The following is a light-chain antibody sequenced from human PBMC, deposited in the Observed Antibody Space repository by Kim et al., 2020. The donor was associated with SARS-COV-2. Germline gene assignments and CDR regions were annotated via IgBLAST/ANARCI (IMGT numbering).Light chain of an antibody. Sequence: QRLTIACTGSSSNIGAGYDVPWYQQLPGTAPKLLIYGNSNRPSGVPNRFSGSKSGTSASLAITGLQAEDEADYYCQSYDSSLSAVVFGGGTQLTVL. CDR3: QSYDSSLSAVV. J-gene: IGLJ2*01. V-gene: IGLV1-40*01. CDR2: GNS. CDR1: SSNIGAGYD.